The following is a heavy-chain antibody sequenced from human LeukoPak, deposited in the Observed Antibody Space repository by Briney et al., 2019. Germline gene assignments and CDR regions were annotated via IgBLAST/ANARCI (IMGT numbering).Heavy chain of an antibody. J-gene: IGHJ4*02. V-gene: IGHV3-30*02. CDR2: IRYDGSNK. Sequence: GGSLRLSCAASGFTFSSYGMHWVRQAPGKGLEWVAFIRYDGSNKYYADSVKGRFTISRDNSKNTLYLQMNSLRAEDTAVYYCAKNEGDGYDFWSGPTGYWGQGTLATVSS. CDR3: AKNEGDGYDFWSGPTGY. CDR1: GFTFSSYG. D-gene: IGHD3-3*01.